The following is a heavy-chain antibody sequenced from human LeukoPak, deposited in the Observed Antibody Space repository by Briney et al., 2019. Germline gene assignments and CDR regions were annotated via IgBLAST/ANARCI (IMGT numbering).Heavy chain of an antibody. D-gene: IGHD6-6*01. J-gene: IGHJ2*01. CDR1: GYTFTSYD. V-gene: IGHV1-8*01. CDR3: ARGEEGAARRYFDL. Sequence: ASVKVSFKASGYTFTSYDINWVRQATGQGLEWMGWMNPNSGNTGYAQKFQGRVTMTRNTSITTAYMELSSLRSEDTAVYYCARGEEGAARRYFDLWGRGTLVSVSS. CDR2: MNPNSGNT.